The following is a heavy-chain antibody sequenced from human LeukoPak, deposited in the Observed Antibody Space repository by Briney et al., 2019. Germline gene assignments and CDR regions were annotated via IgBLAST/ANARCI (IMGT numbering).Heavy chain of an antibody. V-gene: IGHV3-23*01. Sequence: GGTLRLSCAASGFTFSSYGMSWVRQAPGKGLEWVPAISGSGGSTYYADSVKGRFTISRDNSKNTLYLQMNSLRAEDTAVYYCARSYYFDYWGQGTLVTVSS. CDR3: ARSYYFDY. CDR2: ISGSGGST. CDR1: GFTFSSYG. J-gene: IGHJ4*02.